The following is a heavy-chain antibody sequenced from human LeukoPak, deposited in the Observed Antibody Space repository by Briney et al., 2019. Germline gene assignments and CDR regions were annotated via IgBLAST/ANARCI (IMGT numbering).Heavy chain of an antibody. CDR1: GFTFRSFV. J-gene: IGHJ4*02. V-gene: IGHV3-30*03. D-gene: IGHD6-6*01. CDR3: ARVQYSSSVDY. Sequence: GGSLRLSCAASGFTFRSFVMHWVRQAPGKGLEWVAAISYDGSRKQYADSVKGRFTISRDNSKNTVDLQMNTLRVEDTAVYYCARVQYSSSVDYWGQGTLVTVSS. CDR2: ISYDGSRK.